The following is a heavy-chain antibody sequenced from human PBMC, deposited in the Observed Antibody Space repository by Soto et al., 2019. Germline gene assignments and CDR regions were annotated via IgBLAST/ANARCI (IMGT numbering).Heavy chain of an antibody. Sequence: SVKVSCKASGGTFSSYAISWVRQAPGQGLEWMGGIIPIFGTANYAQKFQGRVTITADKSTSTAYMELSSLRSEDTAVYYCARPRITMVRGVRYYYYYGMDVWGQGTTVTVSS. D-gene: IGHD3-10*01. CDR2: IIPIFGTA. CDR1: GGTFSSYA. J-gene: IGHJ6*02. CDR3: ARPRITMVRGVRYYYYYGMDV. V-gene: IGHV1-69*06.